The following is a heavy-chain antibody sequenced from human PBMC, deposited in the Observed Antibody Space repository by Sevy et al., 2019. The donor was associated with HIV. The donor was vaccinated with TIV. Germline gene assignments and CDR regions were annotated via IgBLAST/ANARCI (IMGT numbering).Heavy chain of an antibody. CDR1: GFTFTSSA. D-gene: IGHD3-3*01. CDR2: IVVGSGNT. J-gene: IGHJ6*02. V-gene: IGHV1-58*01. CDR3: AAAHSRSRFLEWFKVPAYYYYYGMDV. Sequence: ASVNVSCKAPGFTFTSSAVQWVRQARGQRLEWIGWIVVGSGNTNYAQKFQERVTITRDMSTSTAYMELSSLRSEDTAVYYCAAAHSRSRFLEWFKVPAYYYYYGMDVWGQGTTVTVSS.